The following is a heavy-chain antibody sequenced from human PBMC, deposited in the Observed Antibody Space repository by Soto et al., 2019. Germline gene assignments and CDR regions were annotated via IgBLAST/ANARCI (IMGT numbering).Heavy chain of an antibody. CDR3: ARRSDDQFDY. CDR1: GGTFSSYT. Sequence: QVQLVQSGAEVKKPGSSVKVSCKASGGTFSSYTISWVRQAPGQGLEWMGRIIPILGIANSAQKFQGRVTSTADKSTSTAYMELSSLRSEDTAVYYCARRSDDQFDYWGQGTLVTVSS. J-gene: IGHJ4*02. D-gene: IGHD3-16*01. V-gene: IGHV1-69*02. CDR2: IIPILGIA.